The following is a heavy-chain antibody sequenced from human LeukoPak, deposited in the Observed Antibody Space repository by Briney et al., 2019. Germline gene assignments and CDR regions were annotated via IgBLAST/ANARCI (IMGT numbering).Heavy chain of an antibody. Sequence: SQTLSLTCTVSSDSISRADYYWTWIRQPPGKGLERIGYIYYSGSTNYNPSRTSRVPLTVAPSNNVFSIKLTSDPAPDTAVHLCAKEEMAAGGTRCDPWGQGTLVTVSS. CDR1: SDSISRADYY. CDR3: AKEEMAAGGTRCDP. D-gene: IGHD6-13*01. CDR2: IYYSGST. V-gene: IGHV4-30-4*01. J-gene: IGHJ5*02.